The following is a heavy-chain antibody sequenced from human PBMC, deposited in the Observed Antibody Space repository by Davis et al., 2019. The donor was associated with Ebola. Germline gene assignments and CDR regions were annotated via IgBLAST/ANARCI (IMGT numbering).Heavy chain of an antibody. CDR3: ARGETLILHTFDL. Sequence: SVKVSCKASGGTFSNFAVSWVRQSPGQGLEWMGGIFPFLSTSNYAQKFQGRVTFTADESTSTAYMDLRSLRSDDTAMYYCARGETLILHTFDLWGQGTMVTVSS. V-gene: IGHV1-69*13. J-gene: IGHJ3*01. CDR1: GGTFSNFA. D-gene: IGHD2-21*01. CDR2: IFPFLSTS.